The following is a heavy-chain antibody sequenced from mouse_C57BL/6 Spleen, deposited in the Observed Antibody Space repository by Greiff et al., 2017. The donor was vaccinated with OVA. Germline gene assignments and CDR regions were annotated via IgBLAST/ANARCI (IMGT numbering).Heavy chain of an antibody. CDR1: GYTFTDYY. J-gene: IGHJ4*01. Sequence: VHVMQSGAELVKPGASVKISCKASGYTFTDYYINWVMQRPGQGLEWIGRIGPGGGSTYYNQKFKGQATLTVDKSSSTVYMQLSSLTSEDSEVCVCSGGNYYAMDYWGQGTSVTVSS. D-gene: IGHD2-1*01. CDR3: SGGNYYAMDY. CDR2: IGPGGGST. V-gene: IGHV1-77*01.